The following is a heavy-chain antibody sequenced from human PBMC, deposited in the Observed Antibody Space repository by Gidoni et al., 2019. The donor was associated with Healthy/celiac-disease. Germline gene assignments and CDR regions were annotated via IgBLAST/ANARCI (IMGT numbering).Heavy chain of an antibody. CDR3: AKAGSMVRGVMDY. D-gene: IGHD3-10*01. CDR1: GFTFSSYA. J-gene: IGHJ4*02. Sequence: EVQLLESGGGLVQPGGYLRLSCSASGFTFSSYAMSWVRQAPGKGLEWVSAISGSGGSTYYADSVKGRFTISRDNSKNTLYLQMNSLRAEDTAVYYCAKAGSMVRGVMDYWGQGTLVTVSS. CDR2: ISGSGGST. V-gene: IGHV3-23*01.